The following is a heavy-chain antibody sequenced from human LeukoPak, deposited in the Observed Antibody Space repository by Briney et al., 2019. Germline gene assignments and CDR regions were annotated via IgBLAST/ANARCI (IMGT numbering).Heavy chain of an antibody. D-gene: IGHD3-10*01. J-gene: IGHJ5*02. CDR1: GYTFTNYA. CDR2: INAGNGNT. Sequence: GASVKVSCKASGYTFTNYAMHWVRQAPGQSLEWMGWINAGNGNTKYSQKFQGRVTITGDTSASTAYMEVSSLRSEDTAVYYCASGPDYYDSGSYLPSWGQGTLVTVSS. V-gene: IGHV1-3*01. CDR3: ASGPDYYDSGSYLPS.